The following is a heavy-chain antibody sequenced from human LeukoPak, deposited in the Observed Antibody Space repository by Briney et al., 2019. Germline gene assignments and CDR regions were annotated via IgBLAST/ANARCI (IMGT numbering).Heavy chain of an antibody. D-gene: IGHD5-24*01. V-gene: IGHV3-7*05. Sequence: GGSLRLSCAASGFTFSNYWMIWVRQAPGKGLEWVGSIKQDGSEKRYADSVRGRFSISRDNAQTSLYLQMNSLRAEDTAVYYCARASDPWLQLTWGQGTLVTVSS. CDR1: GFTFSNYW. CDR3: ARASDPWLQLT. J-gene: IGHJ5*02. CDR2: IKQDGSEK.